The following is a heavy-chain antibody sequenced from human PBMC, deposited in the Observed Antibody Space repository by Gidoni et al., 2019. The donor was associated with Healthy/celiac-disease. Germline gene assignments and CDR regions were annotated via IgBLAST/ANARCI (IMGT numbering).Heavy chain of an antibody. J-gene: IGHJ6*02. D-gene: IGHD2-2*01. CDR2: INAGNGNT. CDR3: ARSPSSTDGMDV. Sequence: QVQLVQSGAEVKKPGASVKVSCKASGYTFTSYAMHWVRQAPGQRLEWMGWINAGNGNTKYSQKFQGRVTITRDTSASTAYMELSSLRSEDTAVYYCARSPSSTDGMDVWGQGTTVTVS. CDR1: GYTFTSYA. V-gene: IGHV1-3*01.